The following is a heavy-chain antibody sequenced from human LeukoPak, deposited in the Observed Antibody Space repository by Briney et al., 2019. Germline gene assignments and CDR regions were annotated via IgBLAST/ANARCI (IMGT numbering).Heavy chain of an antibody. V-gene: IGHV3-48*02. J-gene: IGHJ4*02. D-gene: IGHD6-13*01. CDR3: GYSSRSLGN. Sequence: GGSLRLSCAASGFTFSSYSMNWVRQAPGKGLEWVSYISRSSSSIYYADSVKGRLTISRDDAKNSLYLQMNSLRDEDTAVYYCGYSSRSLGNWGQGTLVTVSS. CDR1: GFTFSSYS. CDR2: ISRSSSSI.